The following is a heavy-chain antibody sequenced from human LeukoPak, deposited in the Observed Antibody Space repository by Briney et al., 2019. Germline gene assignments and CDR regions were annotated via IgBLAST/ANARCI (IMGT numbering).Heavy chain of an antibody. V-gene: IGHV1-8*01. D-gene: IGHD4-17*01. CDR2: MNPNSDDT. J-gene: IGHJ4*02. Sequence: ASVKVSFKASGYTFTSYDFNWVRQAPGQGLEWLGWMNPNSDDTGYAQRFQGRVSMTRDTSITTAYMELSSLRSDDTAIYYCARNTPNYGDFDFWGQGTLVTVSS. CDR3: ARNTPNYGDFDF. CDR1: GYTFTSYD.